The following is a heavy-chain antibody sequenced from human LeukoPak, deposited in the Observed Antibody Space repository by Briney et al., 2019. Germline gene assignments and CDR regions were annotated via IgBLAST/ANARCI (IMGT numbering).Heavy chain of an antibody. V-gene: IGHV3-23*01. CDR2: IIGSGGST. J-gene: IGHJ4*02. CDR1: GFTVSSSY. Sequence: PGGSLRLSCVASGFTVSSSYMSWVRQAPGRGLEWVSAIIGSGGSTYYADSVTGRFTISRDNSKNTLYLQMNSLRAEDTAVYYCARYSGSYYPDYWGQGTLVTVSS. D-gene: IGHD1-26*01. CDR3: ARYSGSYYPDY.